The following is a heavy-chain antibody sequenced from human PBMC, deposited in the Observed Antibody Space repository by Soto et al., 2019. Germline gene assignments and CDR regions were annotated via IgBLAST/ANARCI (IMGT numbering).Heavy chain of an antibody. CDR1: GFTFSSYG. Sequence: QVQLVESGGGVVQPGRSLRLSCAASGFTFSSYGMHWVRQAPGKGLEWVAVISYDGSNKYYADSVKGRFTISRDNSKNTLYLQMNSLRAEDTAVYYCAKVAYYYDSSGYYPDDAFDIWGQGTMVTVSS. J-gene: IGHJ3*02. V-gene: IGHV3-30*18. CDR3: AKVAYYYDSSGYYPDDAFDI. D-gene: IGHD3-22*01. CDR2: ISYDGSNK.